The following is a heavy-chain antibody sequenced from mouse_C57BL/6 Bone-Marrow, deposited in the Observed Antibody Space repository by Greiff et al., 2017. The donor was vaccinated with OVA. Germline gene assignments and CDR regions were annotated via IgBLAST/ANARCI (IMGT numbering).Heavy chain of an antibody. CDR2: IDPENGDT. D-gene: IGHD1-1*01. CDR3: TTRIYYYGSRYYAMDY. V-gene: IGHV14-4*01. CDR1: GFNIKDDY. J-gene: IGHJ4*01. Sequence: EVKLMESGAELVRPGASVKLSCTASGFNIKDDYMHWVKQRPEQGLEWIGWIDPENGDTEYASKFQGKATITADTSSNTAYLQLSSLTSEDTAVYYCTTRIYYYGSRYYAMDYWGQGTSVTVSS.